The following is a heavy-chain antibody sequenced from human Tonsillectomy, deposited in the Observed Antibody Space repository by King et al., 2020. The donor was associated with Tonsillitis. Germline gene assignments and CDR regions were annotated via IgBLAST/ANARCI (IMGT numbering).Heavy chain of an antibody. CDR1: GYIFTSYW. D-gene: IGHD7-27*01. CDR3: ARRRSTNCWECAFDM. CDR2: ISPADSDT. J-gene: IGHJ3*02. V-gene: IGHV5-51*01. Sequence: VQLVQSGAEVKTPGESLKISCKTSGYIFTSYWIGWVRQMPGKGLEWMAIISPADSDTRYSPSFQGQVTISADKSISTAYLEWSSLKASDTAMYYCARRRSTNCWECAFDMWGQGTMVTVSS.